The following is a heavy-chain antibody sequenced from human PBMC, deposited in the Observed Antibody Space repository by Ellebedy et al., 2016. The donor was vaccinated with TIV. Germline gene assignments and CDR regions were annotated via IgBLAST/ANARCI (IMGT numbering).Heavy chain of an antibody. CDR3: VRDLNWGFDY. Sequence: PGGSLRLSCAASGFTFSSYSMNWVRQAPGKGLEWISYVTKGSDSTSYGDSVKGRFTISRDNAKNSLYLQMNSLRAEDTAVYYCVRDLNWGFDYWGQGTLVTVSS. J-gene: IGHJ4*02. V-gene: IGHV3-48*04. CDR1: GFTFSSYS. CDR2: VTKGSDST. D-gene: IGHD3-16*01.